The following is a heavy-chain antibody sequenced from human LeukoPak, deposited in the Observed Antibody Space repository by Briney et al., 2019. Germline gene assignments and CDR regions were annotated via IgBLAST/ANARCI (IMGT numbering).Heavy chain of an antibody. Sequence: SETLSLTCAVYGGSFSGYYWSWIRQPPGKGLEWIGEINHSGSTNYNPSLKSRVTISVDTSKNQFSLKLSSVTAADTAVYYCARGYGSGSYHYLYYYYGMDVWGQGTTVIVSS. CDR2: INHSGST. V-gene: IGHV4-34*01. CDR3: ARGYGSGSYHYLYYYYGMDV. J-gene: IGHJ6*02. D-gene: IGHD3-10*01. CDR1: GGSFSGYY.